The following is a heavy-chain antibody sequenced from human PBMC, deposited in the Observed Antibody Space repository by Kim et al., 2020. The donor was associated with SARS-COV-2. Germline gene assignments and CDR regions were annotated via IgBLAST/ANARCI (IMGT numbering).Heavy chain of an antibody. D-gene: IGHD3-10*01. CDR2: GSED. J-gene: IGHJ4*02. V-gene: IGHV3-33*01. CDR3: ARHRGYDY. Sequence: GSEDHSAHSVKGRFTIARDNSKNTLYLEMNSLRAEDTAVYYCARHRGYDYWGQGTLVTVSS.